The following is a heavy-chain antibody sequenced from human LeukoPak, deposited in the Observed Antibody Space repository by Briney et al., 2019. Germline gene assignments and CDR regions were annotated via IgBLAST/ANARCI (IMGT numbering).Heavy chain of an antibody. CDR2: ISGSGGST. CDR3: AKDRLLVDEYYFDY. CDR1: GFTFSSYA. Sequence: GGSLRLSCAASGFTFSSYAMSWVRQAPGKGLEWVSAISGSGGSTYYADSVKGRFTISRDNSKNTLYLQMNSLRAEDTAVYHCAKDRLLVDEYYFDYWGQGTLVTVSS. J-gene: IGHJ4*02. V-gene: IGHV3-23*01. D-gene: IGHD3-9*01.